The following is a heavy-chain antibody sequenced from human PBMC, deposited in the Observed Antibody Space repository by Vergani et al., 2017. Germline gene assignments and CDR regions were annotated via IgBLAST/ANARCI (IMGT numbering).Heavy chain of an antibody. CDR3: ASDTHSGQRADR. V-gene: IGHV4-59*11. D-gene: IGHD6-19*01. CDR2: IHYSENT. Sequence: QVQLQESGPGLVKSSETLSLTCSVSFDSIRNLYCNWTRQPPGKGLEWIGSIHYSENTNYNPSLKTRVTISVDTSKNQFSLTLTSVTAADTAVYDCASDTHSGQRADRWGQGVLVTVTS. CDR1: FDSIRNLY. J-gene: IGHJ5*02.